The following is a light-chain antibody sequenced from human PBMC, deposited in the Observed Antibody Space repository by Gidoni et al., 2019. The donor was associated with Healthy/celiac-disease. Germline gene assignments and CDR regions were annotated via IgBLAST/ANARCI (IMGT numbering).Light chain of an antibody. CDR1: SSNIGAVYD. V-gene: IGLV1-40*01. CDR3: QSYDSSLSGHVV. Sequence: SVLTQPPSVSGAPGQRVTISCTGSSSNIGAVYDVHWYQQLPGTAPKLLIYGNSNRPSGVPDRFSGSKSGTSASLAITGLQAEDEADYYCQSYDSSLSGHVVFGGGTKLTVL. J-gene: IGLJ2*01. CDR2: GNS.